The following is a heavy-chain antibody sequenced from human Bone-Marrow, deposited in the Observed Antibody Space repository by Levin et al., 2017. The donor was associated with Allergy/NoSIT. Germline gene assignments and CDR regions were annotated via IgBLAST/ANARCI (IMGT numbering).Heavy chain of an antibody. CDR2: IYWDADK. V-gene: IGHV2-5*02. J-gene: IGHJ5*02. Sequence: SGPTLVKPTQTLTLTCTFSGFSLNTGGVGVGWIRQLPGKALEWLAPIYWDADKRYSPSLRSRLTITQDTSQHHVVLRMTNIDPVDTDTYDCTEMIRAAARGAWGQGTLITVSS. D-gene: IGHD6-25*01. CDR3: TEMIRAAARGA. CDR1: GFSLNTGGVG.